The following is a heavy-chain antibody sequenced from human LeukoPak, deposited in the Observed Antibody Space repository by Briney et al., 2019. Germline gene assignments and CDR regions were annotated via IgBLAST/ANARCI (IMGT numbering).Heavy chain of an antibody. D-gene: IGHD5-12*01. CDR2: INGDGRYI. CDR3: VRVWGHSGYDYFPFDY. J-gene: IGHJ4*02. CDR1: GFMFSKYA. Sequence: GGSLRLSCAASGFMFSKYAMNWVRQAPGKGLEWVSSINGDGRYIYYADSMKGRFTISRDNAKNSLYLQMNSLRAEDTAMYYCVRVWGHSGYDYFPFDYWGQGTLVTVSS. V-gene: IGHV3-21*01.